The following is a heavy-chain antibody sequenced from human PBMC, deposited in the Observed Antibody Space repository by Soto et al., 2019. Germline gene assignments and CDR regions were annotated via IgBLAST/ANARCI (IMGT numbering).Heavy chain of an antibody. V-gene: IGHV1-3*01. J-gene: IGHJ5*02. CDR1: GYTFTSYA. Sequence: ASVKFSCKASGYTFTSYAMHWVRQAPGQRLEWMGWINAGNGNTKYSQKFQGRVTITRDTSASTAYMELSSLRSEDTAVYHCARMYDSSGYDTWGQGTLVTVSS. CDR3: ARMYDSSGYDT. D-gene: IGHD3-22*01. CDR2: INAGNGNT.